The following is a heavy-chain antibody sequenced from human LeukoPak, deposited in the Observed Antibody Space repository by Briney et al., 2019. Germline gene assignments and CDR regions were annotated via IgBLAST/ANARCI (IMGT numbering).Heavy chain of an antibody. V-gene: IGHV4-4*02. J-gene: IGHJ4*02. CDR1: GGSISSSNW. CDR3: ARLPEGNYAGY. Sequence: SETLSLTCAVSGGSISSSNWWSWVRQPPGKGLEGIGEIYHSGGTNYTPSLKSRVTISVDKSKNQFSLKLSSVTAADTAVYYCARLPEGNYAGYWGQGTLVTVSS. CDR2: IYHSGGT.